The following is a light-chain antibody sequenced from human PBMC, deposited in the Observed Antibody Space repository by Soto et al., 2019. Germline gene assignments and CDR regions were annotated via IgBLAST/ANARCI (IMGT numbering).Light chain of an antibody. CDR3: QQYGTSEII. V-gene: IGKV3-20*01. CDR1: QTLSNSF. CDR2: DTS. Sequence: EIVLTPSPGTLSLSPVERATLSGMASQTLSNSFIAWYQQKPGQAPRLLIYDTSSRATGVPDRYSASGSGTDFTLTISRLEPEDFAVFFCQQYGTSEIIFGQGTRLEIK. J-gene: IGKJ5*01.